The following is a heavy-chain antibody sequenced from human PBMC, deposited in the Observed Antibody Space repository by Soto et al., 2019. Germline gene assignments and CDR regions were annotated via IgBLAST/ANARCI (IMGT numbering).Heavy chain of an antibody. CDR1: GFTFSDYW. J-gene: IGHJ4*02. CDR2: INDDGSDT. Sequence: EVQLVESGGDLVQPGGSLRLSCAASGFTFSDYWMHWVRQAPGKGLVWVSLINDDGSDTTYADSVKGRFTISRDNAKNTVYLQMNTLRVEDTAVYYCARDPITGLDSWGQGTLVTVSS. CDR3: ARDPITGLDS. V-gene: IGHV3-74*01. D-gene: IGHD3-16*01.